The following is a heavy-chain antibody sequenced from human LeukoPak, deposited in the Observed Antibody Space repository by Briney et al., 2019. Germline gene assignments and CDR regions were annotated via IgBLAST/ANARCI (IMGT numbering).Heavy chain of an antibody. CDR1: GFTFSDYA. CDR3: ARDYWWNYDY. J-gene: IGHJ4*02. D-gene: IGHD1-7*01. Sequence: GRSLRLSCAASGFTFSDYAMHWVRQAPGKGLEWVAVISKDGSDKYYPGSVRGRFTISRDNSKNTIYLQMDSLRAEDTAIYYCARDYWWNYDYWGQGTLVTVSS. V-gene: IGHV3-30-3*01. CDR2: ISKDGSDK.